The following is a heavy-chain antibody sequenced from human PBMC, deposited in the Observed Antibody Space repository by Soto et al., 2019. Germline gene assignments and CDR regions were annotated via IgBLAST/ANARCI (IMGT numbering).Heavy chain of an antibody. D-gene: IGHD3-10*01. V-gene: IGHV3-30*18. Sequence: LRLSFAASGFTFSSYGMHWVRQAPGKLLEWVAVVSYDGSNKYYADSVKGRFTISRDNSKNTLYLQMNSLRAEDTAVYYCAKEVVGYYGSGSPSPTSWGQGTLVSVS. J-gene: IGHJ5*02. CDR3: AKEVVGYYGSGSPSPTS. CDR1: GFTFSSYG. CDR2: VSYDGSNK.